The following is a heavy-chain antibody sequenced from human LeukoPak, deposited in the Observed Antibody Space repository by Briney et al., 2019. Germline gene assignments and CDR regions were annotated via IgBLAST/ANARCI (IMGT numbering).Heavy chain of an antibody. V-gene: IGHV4-34*01. J-gene: IGHJ4*02. CDR3: ARYTARTLSGYYFDY. D-gene: IGHD2-2*02. CDR2: INHSGST. Sequence: SETLSLTCAVYGGSFSGYYWSWIRQPPGKGLEWIGEINHSGSTNYNPSLKSRVTISVDTSKNQFSLKLSSVTAADTAVYYCARYTARTLSGYYFDYWGQGTLVTVSS. CDR1: GGSFSGYY.